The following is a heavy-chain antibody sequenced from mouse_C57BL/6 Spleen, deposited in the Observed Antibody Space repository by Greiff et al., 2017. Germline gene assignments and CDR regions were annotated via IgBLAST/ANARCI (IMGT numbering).Heavy chain of an antibody. CDR2: IDPSDSYT. CDR1: GYTFTSYW. D-gene: IGHD1-1*01. J-gene: IGHJ4*01. V-gene: IGHV1-69*01. Sequence: QVQLQQPGAELVMPGASVKLSCKASGYTFTSYWMHWVKQRPGQGLEWIGEIDPSDSYTNYNQKFKGKSTLTVDKSSSTAYMQLSSLTSEVSSVYCWARVSSYDYYAMNYGGQGTPVPVSS. CDR3: ARVSSYDYYAMNY.